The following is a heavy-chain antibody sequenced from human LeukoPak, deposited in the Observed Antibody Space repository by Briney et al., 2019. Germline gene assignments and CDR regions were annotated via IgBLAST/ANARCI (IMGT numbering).Heavy chain of an antibody. CDR1: GFTFSSYW. D-gene: IGHD4-11*01. CDR2: MYSGGST. CDR3: ARSYSNHLFGMDV. V-gene: IGHV3-66*01. J-gene: IGHJ6*02. Sequence: GGSLRLSCAVSGFTFSSYWMSWVRQAPGKGLEWVSVMYSGGSTYYADSVKGRVAISRDNSQNTVFLQMNSVRVEDTAVYYCARSYSNHLFGMDVWGQGTAVTVSS.